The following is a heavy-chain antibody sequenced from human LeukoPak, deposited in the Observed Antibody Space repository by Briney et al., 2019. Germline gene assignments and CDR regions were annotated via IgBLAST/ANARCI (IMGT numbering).Heavy chain of an antibody. CDR1: GFTFSSYG. V-gene: IGHV3-30*03. CDR2: ISDNGNDK. CDR3: ARGQQLVKTD. J-gene: IGHJ4*02. D-gene: IGHD6-13*01. Sequence: GGSLRLSCAASGFTFSSYGMHWVRQAPGKGLEWVAVISDNGNDKYYADSVKGRFTISRDNSKNTVYLQMDSLRAEDTALYYCARGQQLVKTDWGQGTLVTVSS.